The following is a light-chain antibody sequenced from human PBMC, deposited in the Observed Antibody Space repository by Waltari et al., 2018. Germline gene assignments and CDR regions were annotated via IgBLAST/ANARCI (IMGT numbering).Light chain of an antibody. CDR1: QSVSSK. CDR2: GAS. V-gene: IGKV3-15*01. J-gene: IGKJ1*01. Sequence: EIVMTQSPATLSVSPGERATLSCRASQSVSSKLAWYQPKPGQAPRLLSYGASTRATGVPARFSGSGSGPEYILTISSLQSEDFAVYYCQHHNNWPPRWTFGQGTKVEIK. CDR3: QHHNNWPPRWT.